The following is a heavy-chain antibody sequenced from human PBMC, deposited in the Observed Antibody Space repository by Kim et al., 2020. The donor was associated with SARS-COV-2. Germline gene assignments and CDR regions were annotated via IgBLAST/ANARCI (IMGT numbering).Heavy chain of an antibody. D-gene: IGHD2-21*02. CDR3: TPAPWMWTDIQFYY. J-gene: IGHJ6*01. CDR1: GFTFTHAW. V-gene: IGHV3-15*01. Sequence: GGSLRLSCAASGFTFTHAWMSWLRQAPGRGLEWVGRIKSQSHAATTDYAAPVKDRFTIYRADSKNTLYLQMNSLKTADTADYYCTPAPWMWTDIQFYY. CDR2: IKSQSHAATT.